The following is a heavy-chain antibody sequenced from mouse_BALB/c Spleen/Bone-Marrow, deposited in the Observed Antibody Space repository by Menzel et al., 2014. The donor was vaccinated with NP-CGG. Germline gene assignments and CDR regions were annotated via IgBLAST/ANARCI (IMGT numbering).Heavy chain of an antibody. D-gene: IGHD1-1*01. CDR1: GFNIKDTY. CDR2: IDPANGNT. Sequence: AQLQQSGAEPVKPGASVKLSCTASGFNIKDTYMHWVKQRPEQGLEWIGRIDPANGNTKYDPKFQGKATITADTSSNTAYLQLSSLTSEDTAVYYCAAYDAGSSYGFSYWGQGTLVTVSA. V-gene: IGHV14-3*02. CDR3: AAYDAGSSYGFSY. J-gene: IGHJ3*01.